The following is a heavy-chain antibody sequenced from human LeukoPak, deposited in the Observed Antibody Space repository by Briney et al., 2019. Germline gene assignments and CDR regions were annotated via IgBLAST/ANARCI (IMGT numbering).Heavy chain of an antibody. CDR2: INSDGSST. J-gene: IGHJ6*04. Sequence: GGSLRLSCAASGFTFSSYWVHWVRQAPGKGLVWVSRINSDGSSTSYADSVKGRFTISRDNAKNSLYLQMNSLRAEDTAVYYCAELGITMIGGVWGKGTTVTISS. D-gene: IGHD3-10*02. CDR1: GFTFSSYW. CDR3: AELGITMIGGV. V-gene: IGHV3-74*01.